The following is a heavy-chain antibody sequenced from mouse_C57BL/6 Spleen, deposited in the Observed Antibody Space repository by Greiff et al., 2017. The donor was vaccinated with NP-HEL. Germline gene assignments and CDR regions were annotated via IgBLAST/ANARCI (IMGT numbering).Heavy chain of an antibody. CDR2: IDPETGGT. D-gene: IGHD2-1*01. V-gene: IGHV1-15*01. CDR1: GYTFTDYE. Sequence: QAQLQQSGAELVRPGASVTLSCKASGYTFTDYEMHWVKQTPVHGLEWIGAIDPETGGTAYNQKFKGKAILTADKSSSTAYMELRSLTSEDSAVYYCTRGGYGNHFDYWGQGTTLTVSS. J-gene: IGHJ2*01. CDR3: TRGGYGNHFDY.